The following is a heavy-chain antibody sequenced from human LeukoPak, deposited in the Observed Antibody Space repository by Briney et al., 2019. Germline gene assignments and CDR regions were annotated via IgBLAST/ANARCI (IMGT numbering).Heavy chain of an antibody. V-gene: IGHV4-61*02. CDR3: ARVRSGSPFDY. CDR1: GDSISSGDSY. J-gene: IGHJ4*02. Sequence: SQTLSLTCTVSGDSISSGDSYWSWIRQPAGKGLEWIGRIYTSGSTDYNPSLKSRVTISIDTSKNQFSLKLSSVTAADTAVYYCARVRSGSPFDYWGQGTLVTVSS. D-gene: IGHD1-26*01. CDR2: IYTSGST.